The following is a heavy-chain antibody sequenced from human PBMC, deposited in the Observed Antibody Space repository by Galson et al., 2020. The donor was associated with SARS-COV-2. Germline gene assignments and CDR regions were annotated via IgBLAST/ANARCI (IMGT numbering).Heavy chain of an antibody. Sequence: ASVKVSCKASGYTFTSYGISWVRQAPGQGLEWMGWISGYKGNTNYVQRLQGRVTMTTDTSTSTAYMELRSLRSDDTAVYYCARTDSDVLTVYWGFDYWGQGPLVAFSS. CDR1: GYTFTSYG. CDR2: ISGYKGNT. V-gene: IGHV1-18*01. J-gene: IGHJ4*02. CDR3: ARTDSDVLTVYWGFDY. D-gene: IGHD3-9*01.